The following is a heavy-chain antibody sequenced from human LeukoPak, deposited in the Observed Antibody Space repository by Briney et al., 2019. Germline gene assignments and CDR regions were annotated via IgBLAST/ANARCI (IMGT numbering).Heavy chain of an antibody. CDR3: ASGTGWLIES. D-gene: IGHD6-19*01. CDR2: IKSDGSET. J-gene: IGHJ4*02. Sequence: GGSLRLSCAASGLTFSKSWMNWVRQAPGKGLEWIAIIKSDGSETIYVDSVKGRFTVSRDNAKNSLPLQMSSLKVEDTAVYYCASGTGWLIESWGQGTQVIVSS. CDR1: GLTFSKSW. V-gene: IGHV3-7*01.